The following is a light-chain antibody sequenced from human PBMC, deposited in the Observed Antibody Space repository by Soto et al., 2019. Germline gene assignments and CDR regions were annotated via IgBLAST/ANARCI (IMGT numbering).Light chain of an antibody. J-gene: IGKJ2*01. CDR2: AAS. CDR1: QSVNSH. CDR3: QQYNNWPPYT. Sequence: EIVMTQSPPTLSVSPGEGATLSCRASQSVNSHLAWYQQKPGQAPRLLIYAASSRATGVPVRFSGSGSGTEFTLTISSLQSEDFAVYYCQQYNNWPPYTFGQGTKLEIK. V-gene: IGKV3-15*01.